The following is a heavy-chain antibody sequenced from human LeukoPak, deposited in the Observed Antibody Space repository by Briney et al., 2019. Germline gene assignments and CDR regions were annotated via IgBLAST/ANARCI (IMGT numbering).Heavy chain of an antibody. CDR1: GFTFSSYA. CDR3: ARPIGLNYFDY. J-gene: IGHJ4*02. CDR2: ISYDGSNK. V-gene: IGHV3-30-3*01. D-gene: IGHD2-21*01. Sequence: GGSLRLSCAASGFTFSSYAMHWVRQAPGKGLEWVAVISYDGSNKYYADSVKGRFTISRDNSKNTLYLQMNSLRAEDTAVYYCARPIGLNYFDYWGQGTLVTVSS.